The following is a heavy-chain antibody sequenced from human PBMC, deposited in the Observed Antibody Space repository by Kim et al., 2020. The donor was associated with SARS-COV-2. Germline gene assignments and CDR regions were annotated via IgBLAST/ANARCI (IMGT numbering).Heavy chain of an antibody. CDR3: ARGLPLPYNWFDP. D-gene: IGHD2-21*02. V-gene: IGHV4-31*03. Sequence: SETLSLTCTVSGGSISSGGYYWSWIRQHPGKGLEWIGYIYYSGSTYYNPSLKSRVTISVDTSKNQFSLKLSSVTAADTAVYYCARGLPLPYNWFDPWGQGTLVTVSS. CDR1: GGSISSGGYY. CDR2: IYYSGST. J-gene: IGHJ5*02.